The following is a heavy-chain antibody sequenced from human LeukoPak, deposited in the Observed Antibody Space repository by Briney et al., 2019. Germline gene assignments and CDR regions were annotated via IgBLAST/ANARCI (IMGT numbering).Heavy chain of an antibody. D-gene: IGHD3-10*01. V-gene: IGHV1-69*13. Sequence: SVKVSCKASGGTFSSYAISWVRQAPGQGLEWMGGIIPIFGTANYAQKFQGRVTITADESTSTAYMELSSLRSEDTAVYYCARGAGQSAYYYYYFMDVWGKGTTVTVSS. J-gene: IGHJ6*03. CDR2: IIPIFGTA. CDR1: GGTFSSYA. CDR3: ARGAGQSAYYYYYFMDV.